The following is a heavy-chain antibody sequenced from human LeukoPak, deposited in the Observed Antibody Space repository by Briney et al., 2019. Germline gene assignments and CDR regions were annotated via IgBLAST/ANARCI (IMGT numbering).Heavy chain of an antibody. CDR1: GFTFSSYG. CDR3: AKDFRTVYSSSSAPDY. CDR2: ISYDGSNK. Sequence: GRSLRLSCAASGFTFSSYGMHWVRQAPGKGLEWVAVISYDGSNKYYADSVKGRFTISRDNSKNTLYLQMNSLRAEDTAVYYRAKDFRTVYSSSSAPDYWGQGTLVTVSS. J-gene: IGHJ4*02. V-gene: IGHV3-30*18. D-gene: IGHD6-6*01.